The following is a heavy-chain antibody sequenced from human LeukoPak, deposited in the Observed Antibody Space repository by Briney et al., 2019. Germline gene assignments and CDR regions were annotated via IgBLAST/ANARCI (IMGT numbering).Heavy chain of an antibody. J-gene: IGHJ4*02. CDR2: IYWDDDK. D-gene: IGHD3-10*01. Sequence: SSPALVQPTQTLTLTCTFSGFSLSTNGVGVGWIRQAPGKTLEWLALIYWDDDKRYSPSLKSRLTITKDTSKNQVVLTMTNMDPVDTATYYCAHRELVRGVPYYFDYWGQGTLVTVSS. CDR1: GFSLSTNGVG. V-gene: IGHV2-5*02. CDR3: AHRELVRGVPYYFDY.